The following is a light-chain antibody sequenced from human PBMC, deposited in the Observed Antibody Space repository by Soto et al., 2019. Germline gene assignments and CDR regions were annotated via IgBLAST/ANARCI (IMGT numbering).Light chain of an antibody. CDR2: DAS. Sequence: EIVLTQSPATLSLSPGERDTISCRASQSVSSYLAWYQQRPGQAPRLLIYDASNRATGIPARFSGSGSGTDFTLTISSPEPDDFAVYYCQQRSNWPLTFGGGTKVEIK. V-gene: IGKV3-11*01. CDR3: QQRSNWPLT. J-gene: IGKJ4*01. CDR1: QSVSSY.